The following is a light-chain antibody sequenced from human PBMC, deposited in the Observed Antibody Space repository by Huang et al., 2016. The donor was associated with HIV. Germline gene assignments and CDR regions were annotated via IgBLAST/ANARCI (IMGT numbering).Light chain of an antibody. J-gene: IGKJ4*01. Sequence: EIVLTQSPATLSLSPGERATLSCSASQHIIGYLPWYQQTPSQAPRLLITDASIRATGIPGRFSGRGSGTDFTFSISSLEPEDFAFYYCQQRAGWPLTFGGGTKVEIK. CDR2: DAS. CDR1: QHIIGY. V-gene: IGKV3-11*01. CDR3: QQRAGWPLT.